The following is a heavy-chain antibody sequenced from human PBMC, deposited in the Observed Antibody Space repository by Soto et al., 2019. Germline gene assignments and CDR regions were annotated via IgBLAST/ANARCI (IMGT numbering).Heavy chain of an antibody. J-gene: IGHJ3*02. CDR2: IKKDGSKI. CDR3: GGDVSAGSGRVYRGDFNI. D-gene: IGHD3-10*01. CDR1: GFSFGSSW. V-gene: IGHV3-7*05. Sequence: EVQLVESGGDLVQPGGSLRLSCAASGFSFGSSWMTWVRQAPGKGLEWVANIKKDGSKINYLDSVRGRFTVSRDNTKNSLYLEMNSRLAADATVYYCGGDVSAGSGRVYRGDFNIGSQGTIV.